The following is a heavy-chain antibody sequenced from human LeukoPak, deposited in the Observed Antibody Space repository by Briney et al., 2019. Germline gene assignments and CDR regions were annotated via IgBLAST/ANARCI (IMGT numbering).Heavy chain of an antibody. Sequence: GASVKVSCKASGYTFTSYGISWVRQAPGQGLEWMGWISAYNGNTNYAQKLQGRVTMTTDTSTSTAYMELRSLRSEDTAVYYCATAGGYSSRGYYFDYWGQGTLVTVSS. J-gene: IGHJ4*02. CDR1: GYTFTSYG. V-gene: IGHV1-18*01. CDR3: ATAGGYSSRGYYFDY. D-gene: IGHD6-13*01. CDR2: ISAYNGNT.